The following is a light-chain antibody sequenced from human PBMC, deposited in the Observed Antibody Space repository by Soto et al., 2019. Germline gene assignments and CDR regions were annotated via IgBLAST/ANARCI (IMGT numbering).Light chain of an antibody. Sequence: EVVMTQSPATLSVSPGDSVTLSFRASQSVGTYLAWYQQKPGQAPRLLLYGASTRATGIPARFSGSGSGTEFTLTISILQSEDFATSFCQQCNVWPSYTFGQGTKLEIK. V-gene: IGKV3-15*01. CDR2: GAS. CDR1: QSVGTY. CDR3: QQCNVWPSYT. J-gene: IGKJ2*01.